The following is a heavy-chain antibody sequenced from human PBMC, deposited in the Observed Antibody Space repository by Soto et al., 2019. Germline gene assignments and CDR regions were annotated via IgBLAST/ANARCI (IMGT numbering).Heavy chain of an antibody. J-gene: IGHJ4*02. Sequence: EVQLVESGGGLVQPGGSLRLSCAASGFTFSSYAMHRVRQAPGKGLEYVSVISGNGDSTYYANSVKGRFTISRDNSKNTLYLQMGSLRAEDMAMYYCARRGYGLYFDYWGQRTLVTVSS. D-gene: IGHD3-10*01. CDR1: GFTFSSYA. CDR3: ARRGYGLYFDY. CDR2: ISGNGDST. V-gene: IGHV3-64*01.